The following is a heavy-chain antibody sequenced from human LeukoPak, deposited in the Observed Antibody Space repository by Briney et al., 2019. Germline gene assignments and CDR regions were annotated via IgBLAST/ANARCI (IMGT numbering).Heavy chain of an antibody. CDR2: IYYSGST. J-gene: IGHJ6*02. D-gene: IGHD1-26*01. CDR3: ARHSIVGAAYYYYGMDV. V-gene: IGHV4-39*01. Sequence: PSETLSLTCTVSGGSISSSSYYWGWIRQPPGKGLEWIGSIYYSGSTYYNPSLKSRVTISVDTSKNQFSLKLSSVTAADTAVYYCARHSIVGAAYYYYGMDVCGQGTTVTVSS. CDR1: GGSISSSSYY.